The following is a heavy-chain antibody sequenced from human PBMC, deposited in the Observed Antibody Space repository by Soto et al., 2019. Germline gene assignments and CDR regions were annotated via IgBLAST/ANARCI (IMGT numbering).Heavy chain of an antibody. D-gene: IGHD1-26*01. Sequence: QVTLKESGPSLVKPTQTLTLTCTFSGFSLSTSGVGVGWIRQPPGKALEWLALIYWDGDERYSPSLKRRLTTTKHPSKNNLLLTVSKMDPLDTATYYCAHWDFASRRGFDYWGPGTLVTVSS. CDR1: GFSLSTSGVG. V-gene: IGHV2-5*02. CDR2: IYWDGDE. J-gene: IGHJ4*02. CDR3: AHWDFASRRGFDY.